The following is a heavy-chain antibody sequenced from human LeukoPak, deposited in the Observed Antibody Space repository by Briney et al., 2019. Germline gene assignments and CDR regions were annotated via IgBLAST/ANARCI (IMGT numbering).Heavy chain of an antibody. Sequence: PGWSLRLSCAASGFSFKDYAMHWVRQAPGKGLEWISGISWNSATIGYADSVRGRFSISRDNAKNSLYLQMSSLRPEDTAFYWCTRDVYDFWSGQTSTYFYYFMDVWGKGTTVTVSS. CDR3: TRDVYDFWSGQTSTYFYYFMDV. CDR2: ISWNSATI. D-gene: IGHD3-3*01. V-gene: IGHV3-9*01. CDR1: GFSFKDYA. J-gene: IGHJ6*03.